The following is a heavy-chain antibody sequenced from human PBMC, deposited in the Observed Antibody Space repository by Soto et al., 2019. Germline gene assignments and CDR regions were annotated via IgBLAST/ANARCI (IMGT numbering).Heavy chain of an antibody. CDR2: MYYSGST. Sequence: SETLSLTCTVSGGSISSYYWSWIRQPPGKGLEWIGYMYYSGSTFYNPSLKSRVTISVDTSKSQFSLNLSSVTAADTAVYFCARVPDFVAGGLDSWGRGTLVTVSS. J-gene: IGHJ4*02. V-gene: IGHV4-59*08. CDR1: GGSISSYY. D-gene: IGHD3-3*01. CDR3: ARVPDFVAGGLDS.